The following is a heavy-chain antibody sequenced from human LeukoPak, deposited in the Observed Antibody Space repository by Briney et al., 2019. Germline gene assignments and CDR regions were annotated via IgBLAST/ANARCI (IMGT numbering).Heavy chain of an antibody. D-gene: IGHD6-13*01. J-gene: IGHJ4*02. V-gene: IGHV1-8*03. CDR3: ARGTSIAATGIGY. CDR2: MNPNNGNR. CDR1: GYTFTSYD. Sequence: ASVKVSCKASGYTFTSYDINWVRQATGQGLEWMGWMNPNNGNRGYAQKFQGRVTITRNTSISTAYMELSSLRSEDTAVYYCARGTSIAATGIGYWGQGTLVTVSS.